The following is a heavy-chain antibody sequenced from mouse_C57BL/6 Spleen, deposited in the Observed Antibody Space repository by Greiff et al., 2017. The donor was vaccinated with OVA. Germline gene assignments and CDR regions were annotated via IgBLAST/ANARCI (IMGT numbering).Heavy chain of an antibody. CDR3: ARDYYGRVGDY. D-gene: IGHD1-1*01. CDR2: IWSGGST. V-gene: IGHV2-2*01. Sequence: VQLQQSGPGLVQPSQSLSITCTVSGFSLTSYGVHWVRPSPGKGLEWLGVIWSGGSTDYNAAFISRLSISKDNSKSQIFFEMNSLQADDTAIYYCARDYYGRVGDYWGQGTTLTVSS. J-gene: IGHJ2*01. CDR1: GFSLTSYG.